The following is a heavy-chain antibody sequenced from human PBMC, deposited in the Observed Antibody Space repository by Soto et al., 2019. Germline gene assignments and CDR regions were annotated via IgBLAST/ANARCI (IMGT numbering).Heavy chain of an antibody. D-gene: IGHD3-10*01. J-gene: IGHJ5*02. V-gene: IGHV4-34*01. CDR1: GGSFSGYY. CDR3: ARRRPDKYLGLLWFGGGAWFDP. Sequence: QVQLQQWGAGLLKPSETLSLTCAVYGGSFSGYYWSWIRQPPGKGLEWIGEINHSGSTNYNPSLKSRVTISVDTSKNQFSLKLSSVTAADTAVYYCARRRPDKYLGLLWFGGGAWFDPWGQGTLVTVSS. CDR2: INHSGST.